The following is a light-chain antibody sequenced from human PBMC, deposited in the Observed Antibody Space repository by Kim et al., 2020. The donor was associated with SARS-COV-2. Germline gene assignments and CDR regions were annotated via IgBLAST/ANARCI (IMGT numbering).Light chain of an antibody. CDR3: QAWDSSTFWV. J-gene: IGLJ3*02. CDR2: QDS. CDR1: KLGDKY. Sequence: SYELTQPPSVSVSPGQTASITCSGDKLGDKYACWYQQKPGQSPVLVIYQDSKRPSGIPERFSGSNSGNTATLTISGTQAKDEADYYCQAWDSSTFWVFGG. V-gene: IGLV3-1*01.